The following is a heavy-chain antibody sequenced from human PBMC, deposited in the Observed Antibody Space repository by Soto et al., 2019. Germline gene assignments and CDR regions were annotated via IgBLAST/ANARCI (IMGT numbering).Heavy chain of an antibody. D-gene: IGHD1-26*01. Sequence: ASGPTLVNPTQTLTLTCTFSGFSLSTRAVVVGWIRQPPGKALEWLALIYWNDDKRYSPSLKNRLTITKDTSKNHVVLTMTNMDPVDTATYYCAHRHELGSFDIWGQGTKVTVSS. CDR3: AHRHELGSFDI. CDR2: IYWNDDK. J-gene: IGHJ3*02. V-gene: IGHV2-5*01. CDR1: GFSLSTRAVV.